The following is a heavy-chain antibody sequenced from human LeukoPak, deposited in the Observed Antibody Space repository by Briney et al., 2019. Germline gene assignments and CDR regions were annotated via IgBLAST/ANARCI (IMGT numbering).Heavy chain of an antibody. Sequence: PSETLSLTCAVSGGSISSSNWWSWVRQPPGKGLEWVAVIWYDGSNKYYADSVKGRFTISRDNSKNTLYLQMNSLRAEDTAVYYCARDFRLGGANYYYYYGMDVWGQGTTVTVSS. CDR3: ARDFRLGGANYYYYYGMDV. CDR2: IWYDGSNK. CDR1: GGSISSSNW. D-gene: IGHD3-16*01. J-gene: IGHJ6*02. V-gene: IGHV3-33*08.